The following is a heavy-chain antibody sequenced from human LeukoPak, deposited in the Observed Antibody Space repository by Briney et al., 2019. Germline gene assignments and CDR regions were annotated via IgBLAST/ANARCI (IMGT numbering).Heavy chain of an antibody. CDR2: ISAYNGNT. V-gene: IGHV1-18*01. CDR3: ASTSAYGDYESDDYYYYMDV. Sequence: ASVKVSCKASGYTFTSYGISCVRQAPGQGLEWMGWISAYNGNTNYAQKLQGRVTMTTDTSTSTAYMELRSLRSDDTAVYYCASTSAYGDYESDDYYYYMDVWGKGTTVTVSS. D-gene: IGHD4-17*01. CDR1: GYTFTSYG. J-gene: IGHJ6*03.